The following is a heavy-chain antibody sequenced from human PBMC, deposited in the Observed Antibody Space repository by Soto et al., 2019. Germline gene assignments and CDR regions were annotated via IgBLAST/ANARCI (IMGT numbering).Heavy chain of an antibody. CDR1: GYIFTNYY. V-gene: IGHV1-46*01. J-gene: IGHJ4*02. D-gene: IGHD6-13*01. Sequence: QVQLVQSGAEVKTPGASVKVSCKASGYIFTNYYIHWVRQAPGQGLEWMAIINPLPTSGSTNYAQKFQGRVTVTRDTSTSTVYLELSSLRSDDTAVYYCARDLAAAAYWGQGTLVTVYS. CDR2: INPLPTSGST. CDR3: ARDLAAAAY.